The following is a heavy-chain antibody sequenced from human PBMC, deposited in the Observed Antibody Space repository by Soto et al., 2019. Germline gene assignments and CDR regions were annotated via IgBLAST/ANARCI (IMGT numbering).Heavy chain of an antibody. Sequence: EVPLVESGGGLVKPGGSLRLSCAASGFTFGTYTMNWVRQAPGKGLEWVSSIGTTSSYIYYADSVRGRFTISRDNARDSLYLQMSSLRAEDTAVYYCARVMCGDCSTYYYYSMDVWGQGTTVTVSS. CDR2: IGTTSSYI. V-gene: IGHV3-21*01. CDR1: GFTFGTYT. CDR3: ARVMCGDCSTYYYYSMDV. D-gene: IGHD2-21*02. J-gene: IGHJ6*02.